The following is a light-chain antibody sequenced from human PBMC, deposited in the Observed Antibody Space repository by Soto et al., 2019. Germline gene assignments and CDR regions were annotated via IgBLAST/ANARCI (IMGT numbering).Light chain of an antibody. V-gene: IGKV1-39*01. Sequence: DIQMTQSPSSLSTSVGGRVTITCRASQYINNYLNWYQQKPGKAPKLLIFAAYNLQSGVPSRFSGSGSGTDFTITISSLQPEDFATYYCQQSYSTPPYTFGQETKLDMK. CDR2: AAY. CDR1: QYINNY. J-gene: IGKJ2*01. CDR3: QQSYSTPPYT.